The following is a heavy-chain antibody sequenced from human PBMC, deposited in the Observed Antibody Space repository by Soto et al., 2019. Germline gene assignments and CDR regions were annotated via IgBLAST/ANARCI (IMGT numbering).Heavy chain of an antibody. Sequence: QVQLVESGGGVVQPGRSLRLSCAASGFTFSSYAMHWVRQAPGKGLEWVAVISYDGSNKYYADSVKGRFTISRDNSKNTLYLQMNSLSAEDTAVYYCATEDGDCVLSPLFDPWGQGTLVTVSS. J-gene: IGHJ5*02. V-gene: IGHV3-30-3*01. CDR2: ISYDGSNK. CDR1: GFTFSSYA. D-gene: IGHD2-21*02. CDR3: ATEDGDCVLSPLFDP.